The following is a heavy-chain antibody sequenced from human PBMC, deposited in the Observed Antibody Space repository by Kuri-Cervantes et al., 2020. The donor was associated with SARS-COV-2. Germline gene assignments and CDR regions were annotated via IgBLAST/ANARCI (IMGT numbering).Heavy chain of an antibody. CDR1: GFTFSSYS. V-gene: IGHV3-21*01. CDR3: AKERSSGYSYGWNYYYYGMDV. D-gene: IGHD5-18*01. J-gene: IGHJ6*02. Sequence: GESLKISCAASGFTFSSYSMNWVRQAPGKGLEWVSSISSSSSYIYYADSVKGRFTISRDNAKNSLYLQMHSLRAEDTAVYNCAKERSSGYSYGWNYYYYGMDVWGQGTTVTVSS. CDR2: ISSSSSYI.